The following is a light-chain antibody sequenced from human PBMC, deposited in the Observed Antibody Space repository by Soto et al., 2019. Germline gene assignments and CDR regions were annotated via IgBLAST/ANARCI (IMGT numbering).Light chain of an antibody. Sequence: QSVLTQPPAGTEAPRRWVTISCSGSSSNIGNNAVNWYQQLPGKAPKLLIYYDDLLPSGVSDRFSGSKSGTSASLAISGLQSEDEFDNDSAASDDCLHGPFVFGTGSMVPVL. CDR1: SSNIGNNA. J-gene: IGLJ1*01. CDR3: AASDDCLHGPFV. V-gene: IGLV1-36*01. CDR2: YDD.